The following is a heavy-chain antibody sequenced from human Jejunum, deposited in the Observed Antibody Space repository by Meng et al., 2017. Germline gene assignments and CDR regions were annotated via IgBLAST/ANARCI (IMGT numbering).Heavy chain of an antibody. CDR2: VSGGGGTT. D-gene: IGHD3-3*01. CDR3: AKEDVGSGFLDS. V-gene: IGHV3-23*01. J-gene: IGHJ4*02. CDR1: GFTFRTYA. Sequence: GESLKISCEGSGFTFRTYAMAWVRQAPGKGLEWISAVSGGGGTTYYAASVKGRFTISRDNSKNTLYLEMNRLRAEDTAMYYCAKEDVGSGFLDSWVQETLVTVSS.